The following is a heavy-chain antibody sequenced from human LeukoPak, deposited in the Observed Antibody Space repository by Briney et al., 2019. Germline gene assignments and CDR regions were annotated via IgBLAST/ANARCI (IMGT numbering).Heavy chain of an antibody. V-gene: IGHV4-38-2*02. Sequence: SETLSLTCTVSGYSISSGYYWGWIRQPPGKGLEWIGSIYHSGSTYYNPSLKSRVTISVDTSKNQFSLKLSSVTPADTAVYYCARLAGATPFDYWGQGTLVTVSS. D-gene: IGHD1-26*01. J-gene: IGHJ4*02. CDR2: IYHSGST. CDR3: ARLAGATPFDY. CDR1: GYSISSGYY.